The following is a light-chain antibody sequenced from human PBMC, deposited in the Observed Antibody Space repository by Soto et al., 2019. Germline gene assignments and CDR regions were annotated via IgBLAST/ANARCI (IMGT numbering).Light chain of an antibody. CDR3: SSYTSSRTRV. CDR2: DVS. CDR1: SSDVGNYNY. Sequence: QSALTQPASVSGSPGQSITISCTGTSSDVGNYNYVSWYQQHPAKAPKLMIYDVSNRPSGISNRFSGSKSGNTASLTISGLQAEDEADYYCSSYTSSRTRVFGTGTKLTVL. J-gene: IGLJ1*01. V-gene: IGLV2-14*01.